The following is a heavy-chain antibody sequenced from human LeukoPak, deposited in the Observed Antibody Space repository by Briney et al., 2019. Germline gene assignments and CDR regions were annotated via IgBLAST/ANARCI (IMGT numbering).Heavy chain of an antibody. Sequence: GGSLRLSCAASGFTFSSYSMNWVRQAPGKGLEWVGLIKSKTNGETRDYAAPVKGRFTISRDDSTNTLYLQMNSLKSEDTAVYYCTTYGSGRKFDYWGQGILVTVSS. CDR1: GFTFSSYS. D-gene: IGHD3-10*01. V-gene: IGHV3-15*01. J-gene: IGHJ4*02. CDR3: TTYGSGRKFDY. CDR2: IKSKTNGETR.